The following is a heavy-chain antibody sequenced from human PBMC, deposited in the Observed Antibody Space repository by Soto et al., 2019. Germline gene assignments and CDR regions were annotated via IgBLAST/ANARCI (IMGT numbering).Heavy chain of an antibody. D-gene: IGHD3-16*01. V-gene: IGHV4-30-4*01. CDR2: IYYSGST. CDR3: ARFNSGRYYVVDV. J-gene: IGHJ6*02. Sequence: QVQLQESGPGLVKPSQTLSLTCTVSGGSINSGAYYWSWIRQPPGKGLEWIGNIYYSGSTYYNPTLKSRVTISVYTLKIQSSLEVSSVTDADAAVSYCARFNSGRYYVVDVWGQGTTVTVSS. CDR1: GGSINSGAYY.